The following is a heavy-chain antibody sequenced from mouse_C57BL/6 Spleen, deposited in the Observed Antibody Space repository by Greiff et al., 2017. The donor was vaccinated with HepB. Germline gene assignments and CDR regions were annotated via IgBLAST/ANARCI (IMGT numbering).Heavy chain of an antibody. CDR1: GFSLTSYG. CDR2: IWSGGST. Sequence: VKLMESGPGLVQPSQSLSITCTVSGFSLTSYGVHWVRQSPGKGLEWLGVIWSGGSTDYNAAFISRLSISKDNSKSQVFFKMNSLQADDTAIYYCARNEGYYSKYYAMDYWGQGTSVTVSS. J-gene: IGHJ4*01. D-gene: IGHD2-12*01. CDR3: ARNEGYYSKYYAMDY. V-gene: IGHV2-2*01.